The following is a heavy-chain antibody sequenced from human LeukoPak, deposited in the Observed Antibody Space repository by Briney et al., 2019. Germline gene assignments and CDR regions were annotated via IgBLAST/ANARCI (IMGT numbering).Heavy chain of an antibody. V-gene: IGHV3-53*01. D-gene: IGHD3-10*01. J-gene: IGHJ4*02. CDR2: IYSGGST. CDR1: EFTVSSNY. CDR3: ARDRYYGSGGLYYFDY. Sequence: GGSLRLSCAVSEFTVSSNYMSWVRQAPGKGLEWVSIIYSGGSTYHVESVRGRFTISRDNSKNTVYLQMNTLRAEDTAVYYCARDRYYGSGGLYYFDYWGQGTLVIVSS.